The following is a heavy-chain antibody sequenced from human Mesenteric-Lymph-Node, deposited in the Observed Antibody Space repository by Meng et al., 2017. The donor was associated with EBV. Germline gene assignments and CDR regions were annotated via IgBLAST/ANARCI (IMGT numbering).Heavy chain of an antibody. Sequence: QVQLVQVGAGVRMPGAEVNVSCKTSGYTFTSYGISWVRQAPGQGLEWMGWISGYNGNTNYAQKLQGRVTMTTDTSTNTAYMDLRSLRSDDTAVYYCAKDGTPYCAGDCYLDYWGQGTLVTVSS. CDR1: GYTFTSYG. V-gene: IGHV1-18*01. J-gene: IGHJ4*02. D-gene: IGHD2-21*02. CDR3: AKDGTPYCAGDCYLDY. CDR2: ISGYNGNT.